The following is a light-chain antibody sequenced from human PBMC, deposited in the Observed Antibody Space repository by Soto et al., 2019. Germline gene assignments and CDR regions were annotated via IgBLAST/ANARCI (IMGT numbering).Light chain of an antibody. Sequence: EIVMTQSPATLSVSPGERATLSCRASQSISTELAWYQQKPGQPPRLLIYSASTRATGVPARFTGSGSGSEFTRTISGLQSEDFAVYYGQQGHNWPLTFGQGTRLEI. J-gene: IGKJ2*01. CDR2: SAS. CDR1: QSISTE. V-gene: IGKV3-15*01. CDR3: QQGHNWPLT.